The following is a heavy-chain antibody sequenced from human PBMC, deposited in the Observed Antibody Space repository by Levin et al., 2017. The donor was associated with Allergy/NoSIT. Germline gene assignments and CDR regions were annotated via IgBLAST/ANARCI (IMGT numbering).Heavy chain of an antibody. Sequence: GSLRLSCAVYGGSFSGYYWSWIRQPPGKGLEWIGEINLSGSTNNNPPPKSRLTISVDTSKNHFSLNLSSVTAADTAVYYCSRGLRSGSWGQGTLVTVSS. CDR2: INLSGST. V-gene: IGHV4-34*01. CDR1: GGSFSGYY. D-gene: IGHD6-25*01. CDR3: SRGLRSGS. J-gene: IGHJ4*02.